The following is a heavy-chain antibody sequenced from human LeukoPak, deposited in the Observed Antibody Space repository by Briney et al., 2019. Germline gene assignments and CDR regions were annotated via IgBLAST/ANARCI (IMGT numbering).Heavy chain of an antibody. Sequence: SVKVSCKASGGTFSSYAISGVRQAPGQGLDWMGGIFPIFGTANYARKFHGRLMITTNESTRTAYMELSSRRCEDTAVYYCARVGHSSSGHFDDWGKGTLVTVSS. CDR3: ARVGHSSSGHFDD. V-gene: IGHV1-69*05. D-gene: IGHD6-13*01. CDR2: IFPIFGTA. CDR1: GGTFSSYA. J-gene: IGHJ4*02.